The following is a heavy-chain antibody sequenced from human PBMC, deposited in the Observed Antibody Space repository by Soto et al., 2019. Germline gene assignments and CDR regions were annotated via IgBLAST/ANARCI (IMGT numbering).Heavy chain of an antibody. J-gene: IGHJ6*02. CDR3: ARVGYQNGMDV. D-gene: IGHD2-2*01. V-gene: IGHV3-21*01. CDR2: ISSSSSYI. CDR1: GFTFSSYS. Sequence: GGSLRLSCAASGFTFSSYSMNWVRQAPGKGLEWVSSISSSSSYIYYADSVKGRFTISRDNAKNSLYLQMNSLRAEDTAVYFCARVGYQNGMDVWGQGTTVTVSS.